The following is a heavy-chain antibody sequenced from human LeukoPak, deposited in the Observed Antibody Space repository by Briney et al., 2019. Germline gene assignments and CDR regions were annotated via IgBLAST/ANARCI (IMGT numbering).Heavy chain of an antibody. J-gene: IGHJ4*02. D-gene: IGHD1-26*01. V-gene: IGHV3-74*01. CDR1: GFTFSNYW. CDR2: INSDASVT. Sequence: GGSLRLSCAASGFTFSNYWMHWVRQTPGKGLVWVSRINSDASVTTYADSVKGRFTISRDNAKNSLYLQMNSLRAEDTAVYYCARGRYSGTYLLDYWGQGTLVTVSS. CDR3: ARGRYSGTYLLDY.